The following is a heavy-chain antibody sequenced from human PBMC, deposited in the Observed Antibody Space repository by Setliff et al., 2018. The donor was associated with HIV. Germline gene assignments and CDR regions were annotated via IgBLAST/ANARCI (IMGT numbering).Heavy chain of an antibody. CDR1: GGSIINYF. CDR3: ARSPGVDTNMAFDYYMDV. Sequence: SETLSLTCSVTGGSIINYFWGWIRMPPGKGLEWIGYIYYSGSTDYNPSLKSRVTISVDTSKNQVSLKLNSVTAADTAVYYCARSPGVDTNMAFDYYMDVWGKGTTVTVSS. D-gene: IGHD5-18*01. CDR2: IYYSGST. J-gene: IGHJ6*03. V-gene: IGHV4-59*01.